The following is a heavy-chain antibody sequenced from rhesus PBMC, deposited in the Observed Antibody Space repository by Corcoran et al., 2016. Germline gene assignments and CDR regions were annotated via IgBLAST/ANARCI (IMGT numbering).Heavy chain of an antibody. Sequence: EVQLVESGGGLAKPGGSLRLSCAASGFTFSDYYLNGVRQAPGKGLEWVSRVNTGGGSTYYADSVKGRFTISRENAHNTGFLQMDSLRPEDTAVYYCVRDFRTGFDYWGQGVLVTVSS. V-gene: IGHV3-178*01. CDR2: VNTGGGST. CDR3: VRDFRTGFDY. CDR1: GFTFSDYY. D-gene: IGHD3-9*01. J-gene: IGHJ4*01.